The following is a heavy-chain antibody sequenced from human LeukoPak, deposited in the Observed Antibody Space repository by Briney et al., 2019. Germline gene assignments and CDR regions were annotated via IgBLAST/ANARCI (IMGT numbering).Heavy chain of an antibody. J-gene: IGHJ4*02. CDR3: ARGPSTGYELLWFGELHFDY. Sequence: ASVKVSCKASGYTFTSYGISSVRQAPGQGLEWMGWISAYNGNTNYAQKLQGRVTMTTDTSTSTAYMELRSLRSDDTAVYYCARGPSTGYELLWFGELHFDYWGQGTLVTVSS. CDR2: ISAYNGNT. V-gene: IGHV1-18*01. D-gene: IGHD3-10*01. CDR1: GYTFTSYG.